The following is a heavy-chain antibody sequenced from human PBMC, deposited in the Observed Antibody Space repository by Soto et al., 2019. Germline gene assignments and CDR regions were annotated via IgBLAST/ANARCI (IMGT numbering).Heavy chain of an antibody. CDR3: ARSGSYQYFFDY. CDR1: GFTFSSYA. CDR2: ISYDGSNK. Sequence: PGGSLRLSCAASGFTFSSYAMHWVRQAPGKGLEWVAVISYDGSNKYYADSVKGRFTISRDNSKNTLYLQMNSLRAEDTAVYYCARSGSYQYFFDYWGQGTLVTVSS. J-gene: IGHJ4*02. D-gene: IGHD1-26*01. V-gene: IGHV3-30-3*01.